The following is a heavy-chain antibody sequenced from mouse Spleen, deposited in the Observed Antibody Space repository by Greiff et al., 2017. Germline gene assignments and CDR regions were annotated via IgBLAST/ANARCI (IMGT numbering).Heavy chain of an antibody. CDR3: ARERGRVYFDY. J-gene: IGHJ2*01. CDR2: ISNLAYSI. Sequence: EVKLVESGGGLVQPGGSRKLSCAASGFTFSDYGMAWVRQAPGKGPEWVAFISNLAYSIYYADTVTGRFTISRENAKNTLYLEMSSLRSEDTAMYYCARERGRVYFDYWGQGTTLTVSS. V-gene: IGHV5-15*02. CDR1: GFTFSDYG.